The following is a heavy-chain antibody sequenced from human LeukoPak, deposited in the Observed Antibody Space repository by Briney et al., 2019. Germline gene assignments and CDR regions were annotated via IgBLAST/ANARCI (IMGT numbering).Heavy chain of an antibody. J-gene: IGHJ6*03. Sequence: ASLKVSCKTSGFIFTDYYIHWVRQAPGQGLEWMGWINPDTGATDYAQKFRGRVTMTRDTSIKTAYVDLASLRVDDTAVYYCARTVRNVYSSSSGPNYYMDVWGKGTTVTVSS. CDR2: INPDTGAT. CDR1: GFIFTDYY. D-gene: IGHD6-6*01. V-gene: IGHV1-2*02. CDR3: ARTVRNVYSSSSGPNYYMDV.